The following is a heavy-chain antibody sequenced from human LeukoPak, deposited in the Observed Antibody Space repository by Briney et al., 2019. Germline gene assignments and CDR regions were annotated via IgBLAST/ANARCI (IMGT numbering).Heavy chain of an antibody. J-gene: IGHJ4*02. CDR2: IYYSGST. Sequence: SETLSLTCTVSGGSISSDYWTWIRQPPGKGLEWIGYIYYSGSTNYNPSLKSRVTISVDTSKNQFSLKLSSVTAADTAVYYCARSSGDEIDYWGQGTLVTVSS. CDR1: GGSISSDY. D-gene: IGHD5-12*01. V-gene: IGHV4-59*01. CDR3: ARSSGDEIDY.